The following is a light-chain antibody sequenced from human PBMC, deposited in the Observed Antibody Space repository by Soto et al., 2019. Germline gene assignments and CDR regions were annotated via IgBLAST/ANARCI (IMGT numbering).Light chain of an antibody. CDR3: LSYDSSLNGWV. CDR1: SSNIGAGYD. V-gene: IGLV1-40*01. Sequence: QPVLTQPPSVSGAPGQRVTISCTGSSSNIGAGYDVHWYQQFPGTAPKFLLHGNINRPSGVPDRFSGSKSGTSASLAITVLQAEDEADYYCLSYDSSLNGWVFGGGTKVTVL. J-gene: IGLJ3*02. CDR2: GNI.